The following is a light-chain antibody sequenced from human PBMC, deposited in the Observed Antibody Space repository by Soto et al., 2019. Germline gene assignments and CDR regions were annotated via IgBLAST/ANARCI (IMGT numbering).Light chain of an antibody. CDR3: QQYNNWPRT. CDR1: QRVSSN. Sequence: EIVMTHSPATLSVSPGERATLSCRARQRVSSNLAGYQQKPGQAPRLLIYGASTRATGSPARFSGSGSGTEFTLTISRLQSEDFAVYYCQQYNNWPRTFGQGTKV. V-gene: IGKV3-15*01. J-gene: IGKJ1*01. CDR2: GAS.